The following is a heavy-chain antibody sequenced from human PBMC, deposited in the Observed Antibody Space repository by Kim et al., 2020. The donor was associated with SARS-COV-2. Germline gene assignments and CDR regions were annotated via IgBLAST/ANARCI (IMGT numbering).Heavy chain of an antibody. V-gene: IGHV1-3*01. CDR3: ARDLFLWFGEQTLGRFDP. D-gene: IGHD3-10*01. J-gene: IGHJ5*02. CDR2: INAGNGNT. Sequence: ASVKVSCKASGYTFTSYAMHWVRQAPGQRLEWMGWINAGNGNTKYSQKFQGRVTITRDTSASTAYMELSSLRSEDTAVYYCARDLFLWFGEQTLGRFDPWGQGTLVTVSS. CDR1: GYTFTSYA.